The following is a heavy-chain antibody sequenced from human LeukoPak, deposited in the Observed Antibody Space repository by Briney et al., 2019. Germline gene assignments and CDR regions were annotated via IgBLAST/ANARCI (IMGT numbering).Heavy chain of an antibody. V-gene: IGHV3-7*01. Sequence: PGGSLRLSCAASGFTFSSYWMSWVRQAPGKGLEWVANIKQDGSEKYYVDSVKGRFTISRDNAKNSLYLQMNSLRAEDTAVYYCARDPSRIQLWNWYFDLWGRGTLVTVSS. J-gene: IGHJ2*01. CDR1: GFTFSSYW. CDR2: IKQDGSEK. D-gene: IGHD5-18*01. CDR3: ARDPSRIQLWNWYFDL.